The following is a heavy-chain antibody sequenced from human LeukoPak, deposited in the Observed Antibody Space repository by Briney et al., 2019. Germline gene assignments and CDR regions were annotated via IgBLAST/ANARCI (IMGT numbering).Heavy chain of an antibody. J-gene: IGHJ6*02. CDR1: GGSITTYY. CDR2: IFYSGDT. D-gene: IGHD2-15*01. Sequence: SETLSLTCTVSGGSITTYYWSWIRQPPGKGLEWIGYIFYSGDTNYNPSLKSRVTMSVDTSKNQLSLNLSSVTAADTAAYYCARDCSGGRCDNGIAAGMDVWGQGTTVTVSS. V-gene: IGHV4-59*01. CDR3: ARDCSGGRCDNGIAAGMDV.